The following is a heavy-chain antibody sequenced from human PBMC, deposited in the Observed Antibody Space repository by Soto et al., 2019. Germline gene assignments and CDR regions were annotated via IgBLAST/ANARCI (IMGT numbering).Heavy chain of an antibody. D-gene: IGHD2-15*01. J-gene: IGHJ3*02. Sequence: QVQLQESGPGLVKPSETLSLTCTVSGGSISSYYWSWIRQPPGKGLERIGYIYYSGSTNYNPSLKSRVTISVDTSKNQFSLKLSSVTAADTAVYYCARDTGYCSGGSCYPDAFDIWGQGTMVTVSS. CDR1: GGSISSYY. CDR2: IYYSGST. V-gene: IGHV4-59*01. CDR3: ARDTGYCSGGSCYPDAFDI.